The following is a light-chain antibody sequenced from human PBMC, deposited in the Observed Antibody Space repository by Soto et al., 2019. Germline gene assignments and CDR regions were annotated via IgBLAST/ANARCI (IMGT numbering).Light chain of an antibody. V-gene: IGKV3-20*01. CDR1: QTITTSQ. Sequence: EIVLTQSPGTLSLSPGERATLFCRASQTITTSQLAWYQQKPGQAPRVLIFGASNRATGIPDRFSGSGSGTDFTLTISRLEPEDFAVYYCQQYGSSPGLFTFGPGTKVDIK. J-gene: IGKJ3*01. CDR3: QQYGSSPGLFT. CDR2: GAS.